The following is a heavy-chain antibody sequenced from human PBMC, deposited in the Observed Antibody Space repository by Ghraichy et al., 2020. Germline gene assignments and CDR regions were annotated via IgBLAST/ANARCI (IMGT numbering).Heavy chain of an antibody. J-gene: IGHJ6*02. Sequence: GGSLRLSCAASGFTFSSYGMHWVRQAPGKGLEWVAVISYDGSNKYYADSVKGRFTISRDNSKNTLYLQMNSLRAEDTAVYYCAKVPKGITIFGVVPAGGMDVWGQGTTVTVSS. CDR3: AKVPKGITIFGVVPAGGMDV. CDR1: GFTFSSYG. D-gene: IGHD3-3*01. CDR2: ISYDGSNK. V-gene: IGHV3-30*18.